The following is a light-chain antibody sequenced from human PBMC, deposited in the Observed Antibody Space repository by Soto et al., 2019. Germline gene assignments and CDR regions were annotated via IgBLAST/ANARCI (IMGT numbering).Light chain of an antibody. CDR2: AAS. Sequence: DIQMTQSPSSLSASVGDRVTITCRASQGITNYLAWYQQKPGKVPQLLIYAASTLQSRVPSRFSGSESGTDFALTISSLEPEDVAIYYCQNYNCAPITFARGTRVEI. CDR3: QNYNCAPIT. CDR1: QGITNY. J-gene: IGKJ4*02. V-gene: IGKV1-27*01.